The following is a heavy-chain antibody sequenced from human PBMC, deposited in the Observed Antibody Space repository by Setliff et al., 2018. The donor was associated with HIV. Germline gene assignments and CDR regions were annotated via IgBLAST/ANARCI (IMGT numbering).Heavy chain of an antibody. CDR2: IYTSGST. Sequence: SETLSLTCSVSGGFISIGNYYWSWIRQPAGKGLEWIGRIYTSGSTSYNPSLKSRVTISIDTSKNQFSLKLNSVTAADTAMYYCATGWLDSSGQKNFGSWGQGTLVTVSS. J-gene: IGHJ5*01. V-gene: IGHV4-61*02. CDR3: ATGWLDSSGQKNFGS. D-gene: IGHD3-22*01. CDR1: GGFISIGNYY.